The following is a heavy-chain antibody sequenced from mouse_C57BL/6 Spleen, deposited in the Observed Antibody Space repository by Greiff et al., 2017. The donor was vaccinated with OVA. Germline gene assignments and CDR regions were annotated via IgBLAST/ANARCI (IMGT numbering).Heavy chain of an antibody. CDR3: AREGGLTAQATDGFAY. V-gene: IGHV14-2*01. J-gene: IGHJ3*01. CDR1: GFNIKDYY. D-gene: IGHD3-2*02. Sequence: EVKLMESGAELVKPGASVKLSCTASGFNIKDYYMHWVKQRTEQGLEWIGRIDPEDGETKYAPKFQGKATITADTSSNTAYLQLSSLTSEDTAVYYCAREGGLTAQATDGFAYWGQGTLFTVSA. CDR2: IDPEDGET.